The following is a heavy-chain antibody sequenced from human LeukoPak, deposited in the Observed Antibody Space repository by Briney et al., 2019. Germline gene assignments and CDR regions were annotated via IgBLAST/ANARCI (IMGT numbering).Heavy chain of an antibody. V-gene: IGHV3-48*03. CDR2: ISSNDNTI. CDR1: GFTFSSYE. J-gene: IGHJ4*02. D-gene: IGHD1-26*01. Sequence: PGGSLRLSCAASGFTFSSYEMNWVRQAPGKGLEWVSYISSNDNTIYYAGSVKGRFTISRDNAKNSLYLQMNSLRAEDTAVYYCARDKAVGPTLLDYWGQGTLVTVSS. CDR3: ARDKAVGPTLLDY.